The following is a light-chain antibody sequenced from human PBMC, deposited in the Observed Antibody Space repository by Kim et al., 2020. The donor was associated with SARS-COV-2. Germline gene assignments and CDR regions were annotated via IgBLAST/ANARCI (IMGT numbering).Light chain of an antibody. J-gene: IGLJ2*01. CDR2: EVS. CDR3: SSYAGSNNLV. Sequence: QSALTQPPSASGSPGQSVTISCTGTSSDVGGYNYVSWYQQHPGKAPKLMIYEVSKRPSGVPDRFSGSKSGNTASLTVSGLQAEDEADYYCSSYAGSNNLVFVGGTQLTVL. V-gene: IGLV2-8*01. CDR1: SSDVGGYNY.